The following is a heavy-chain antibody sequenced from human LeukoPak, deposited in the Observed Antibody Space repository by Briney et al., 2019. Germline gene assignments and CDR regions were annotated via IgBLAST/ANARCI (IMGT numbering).Heavy chain of an antibody. D-gene: IGHD3-22*01. CDR1: GYSISSGYY. V-gene: IGHV4-38-2*01. CDR2: IYHRGST. CDR3: ARPIYYYDSSGYYSRYAFDI. J-gene: IGHJ3*02. Sequence: PSETLSLTCAVSGYSISSGYYWGWIRQPPGKGLEWIGSIYHRGSTYYNPSLKSRVTISVDTSKNQFSLKLSSVTAADTAVYYCARPIYYYDSSGYYSRYAFDIWGQGTMVTVSS.